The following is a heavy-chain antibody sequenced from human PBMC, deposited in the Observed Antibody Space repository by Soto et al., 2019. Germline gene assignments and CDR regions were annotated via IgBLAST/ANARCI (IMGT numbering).Heavy chain of an antibody. CDR2: IKQDGSEI. CDR1: GFSFGASW. V-gene: IGHV3-7*04. Sequence: PGGSLRLSCAASGFSFGASWMAWVRQAPGKGLEWVADIKQDGSEINYVDSVKGRVTISRDNAKNSLYLQMDSLRAEDTAVYYCARVGSHGAFDFWGQGTMVTVSS. J-gene: IGHJ3*01. CDR3: ARVGSHGAFDF. D-gene: IGHD3-16*01.